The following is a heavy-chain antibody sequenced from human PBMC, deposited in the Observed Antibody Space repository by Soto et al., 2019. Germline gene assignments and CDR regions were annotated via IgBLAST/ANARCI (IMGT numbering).Heavy chain of an antibody. CDR1: RFTFSCCA. Sequence: GGSLRLSCAASRFTFSCCAMSWVRQAPGKGLEWVSTISGTGGSTFYADSVKGRFTISRANSKNTLYLQVGSLRAEDTAIYYCAKASSGSYSSFDYWGQGTLVTVSS. V-gene: IGHV3-23*01. CDR2: ISGTGGST. D-gene: IGHD1-26*01. CDR3: AKASSGSYSSFDY. J-gene: IGHJ4*02.